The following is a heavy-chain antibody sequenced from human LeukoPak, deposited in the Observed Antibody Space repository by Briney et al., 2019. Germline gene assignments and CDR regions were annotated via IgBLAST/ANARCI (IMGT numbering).Heavy chain of an antibody. V-gene: IGHV4-34*01. Sequence: SETLSLTCAVYGGSFSGYYWSWIRQPQGKGLEWIGEINHSGSTNYNPSLKSRVTISVDTSKNQFSLKLSSVTAADTAVYYCARGRGCSGGSCYANDYWGQGTLVTVSS. CDR3: ARGRGCSGGSCYANDY. CDR2: INHSGST. CDR1: GGSFSGYY. J-gene: IGHJ4*02. D-gene: IGHD2-15*01.